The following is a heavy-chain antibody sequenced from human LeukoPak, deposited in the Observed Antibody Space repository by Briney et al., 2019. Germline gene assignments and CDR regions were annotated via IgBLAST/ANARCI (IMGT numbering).Heavy chain of an antibody. CDR1: GGSISSGDYY. CDR3: ARRLGIAAAGTGFDY. CDR2: IYYSGST. D-gene: IGHD6-13*01. V-gene: IGHV4-30-4*01. J-gene: IGHJ4*02. Sequence: SETLSLTCTVSGGSISSGDYYWSWTRQPPGKGLEWIGYIYYSGSTYYNPSLKSRVTISVDTSKNQFSLKLSSVTAADTAVYYCARRLGIAAAGTGFDYWGQGTLVTVSS.